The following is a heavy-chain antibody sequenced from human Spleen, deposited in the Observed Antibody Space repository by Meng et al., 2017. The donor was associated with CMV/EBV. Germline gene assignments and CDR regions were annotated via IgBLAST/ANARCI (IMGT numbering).Heavy chain of an antibody. CDR2: IRNDGSNE. D-gene: IGHD2-21*01. CDR1: GFTFSTYG. CDR3: AKNSID. Sequence: GESLKISCAASGFTFSTYGMHWVRQAPGKGLEWVAFIRNDGSNEYYVDSVKGRFTISRDNSKNTLYLQMNSLRAEDTAVYYCAKNSIDWGQGTLVTVSS. J-gene: IGHJ4*02. V-gene: IGHV3-30*02.